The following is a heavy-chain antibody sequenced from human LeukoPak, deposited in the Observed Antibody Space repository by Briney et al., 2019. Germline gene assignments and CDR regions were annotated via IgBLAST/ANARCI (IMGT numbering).Heavy chain of an antibody. V-gene: IGHV1-69*13. D-gene: IGHD2-8*01. CDR3: ARGLMVYATDYYYYYMDV. CDR1: GGTFSSYA. J-gene: IGHJ6*03. CDR2: IIPIFGTA. Sequence: SVKVFCKASGGTFSSYAISWVRQASGQGLEWMGGIIPIFGTANYAQKFQGRVTITADESTSTAYMELSSLRSEDTAVYYCARGLMVYATDYYYYYMDVWGKGTTVTVSS.